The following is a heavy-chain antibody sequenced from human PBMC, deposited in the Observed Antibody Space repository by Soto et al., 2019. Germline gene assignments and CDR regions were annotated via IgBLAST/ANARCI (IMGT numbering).Heavy chain of an antibody. J-gene: IGHJ5*02. CDR3: AREHNWKYVEGNWLDP. V-gene: IGHV4-30-4*01. CDR2: IYYTGST. D-gene: IGHD1-7*01. Sequence: QVQLRESGPGLVKPSQTLSLTCTVSGGSISSGDYYWSWIRQSPGKGLEWIGYIYYTGSTFYNPSLKSRVTISLDTSKTQFSLNLISVTAADTAVYYCAREHNWKYVEGNWLDPWGQGTLVTVSS. CDR1: GGSISSGDYY.